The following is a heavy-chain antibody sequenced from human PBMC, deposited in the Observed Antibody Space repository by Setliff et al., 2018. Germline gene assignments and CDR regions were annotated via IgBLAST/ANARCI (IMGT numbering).Heavy chain of an antibody. CDR1: GFTFSSYA. J-gene: IGHJ6*03. D-gene: IGHD3-10*01. CDR2: ISYGGSNK. Sequence: PGGSLRLSCAASGFTFSSYAMHWVRQAPGKGLEWVAVISYGGSNKYYADSVKGRFTISRDNSKNTLYLQMNSLRAEDTAVYYCARNPPTMVRGVIYYYYYMDVWGKGTTVTVS. CDR3: ARNPPTMVRGVIYYYYYMDV. V-gene: IGHV3-30*04.